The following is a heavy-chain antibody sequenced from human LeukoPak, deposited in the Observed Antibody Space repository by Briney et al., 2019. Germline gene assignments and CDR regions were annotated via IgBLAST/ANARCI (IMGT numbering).Heavy chain of an antibody. D-gene: IGHD3-9*01. CDR1: GGTFSSYA. CDR2: IIPIFGTA. J-gene: IGHJ4*02. V-gene: IGHV1-69*13. Sequence: GASVKVSCKASGGTFSSYAISWVRQAPGQGLEWMGGIIPIFGTASYAQKFQGRVTITADESTSTAYMELSSLRSEDTAVYYCARGNPRGYDILTGYLTGFDYWGQGTLVTVSS. CDR3: ARGNPRGYDILTGYLTGFDY.